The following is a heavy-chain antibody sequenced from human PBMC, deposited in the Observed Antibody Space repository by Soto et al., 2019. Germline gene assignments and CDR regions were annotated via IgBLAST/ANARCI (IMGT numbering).Heavy chain of an antibody. V-gene: IGHV3-30-3*01. Sequence: QVQLVESGGGVVQPGTSLRLSCAASGITFSAFAMHWVRQAPGTGLEWVARISYDASASSNADSVKGRFTISSDNSRSTLYLQMNSLRTEDTAIYYCVRDYKDGSGRFDYWGQGALVTVSS. J-gene: IGHJ4*02. CDR1: GITFSAFA. CDR2: ISYDASAS. CDR3: VRDYKDGSGRFDY. D-gene: IGHD1-26*01.